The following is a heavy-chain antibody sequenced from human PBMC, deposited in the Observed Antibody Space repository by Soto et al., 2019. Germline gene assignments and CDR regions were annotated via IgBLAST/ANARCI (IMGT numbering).Heavy chain of an antibody. CDR3: ARVTIKCSGGSCQARNWFDP. J-gene: IGHJ5*02. D-gene: IGHD2-15*01. CDR2: IIPIFGTA. Sequence: SVKVSVKACGGPFSSYAISWVRQAPGQGLEWMGGIIPIFGTANYAQKFQGRVTITADESTSTAYMELSSLRSEDTAVYYCARVTIKCSGGSCQARNWFDPWGQGTMVTVSS. V-gene: IGHV1-69*13. CDR1: GGPFSSYA.